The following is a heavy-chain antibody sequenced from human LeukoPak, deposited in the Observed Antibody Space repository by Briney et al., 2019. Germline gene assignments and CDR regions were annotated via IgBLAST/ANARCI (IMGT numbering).Heavy chain of an antibody. V-gene: IGHV4-59*01. CDR2: IYYSGST. D-gene: IGHD2/OR15-2a*01. CDR3: ARKNDFDV. CDR1: GGSISSDH. J-gene: IGHJ3*01. Sequence: SETLSLTCTVSGGSISSDHWNWIRQPPGKGLEWIGCIYYSGSTYYNPSLKSRVTISVDMSKSQFSLRLTSVTAADTTVYYCARKNDFDVWGQGTLVTVSS.